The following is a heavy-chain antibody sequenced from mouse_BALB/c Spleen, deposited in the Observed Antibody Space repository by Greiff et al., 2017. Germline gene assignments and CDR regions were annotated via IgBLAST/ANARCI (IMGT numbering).Heavy chain of an antibody. CDR1: GFTFSSYY. CDR2: INSNGGST. Sequence: EVHLVESGGGLVKLGGSLKLSCAASGFTFSSYYMSWVRQTPEKRLELVAAINSNGGSTYYPDTVKGRFTISRDNAKNTLYLQMSSLKSEDTALYYCARHGASYGSSYWYFDVWGAGTTVTVSS. CDR3: ARHGASYGSSYWYFDV. V-gene: IGHV5-6-2*01. J-gene: IGHJ1*01. D-gene: IGHD1-1*01.